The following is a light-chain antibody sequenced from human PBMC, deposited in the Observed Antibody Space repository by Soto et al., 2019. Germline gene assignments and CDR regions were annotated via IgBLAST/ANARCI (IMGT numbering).Light chain of an antibody. CDR3: QQYNNWPLT. J-gene: IGKJ5*01. CDR1: QSVSSN. V-gene: IGKV3-15*01. CDR2: GAS. Sequence: ERVMTQSPATLSVSTGERATLSCRASQSVSSNLAWYQQKPGQAPRLLIYGASTGATGIPARFSGSGSGTEFTLTISSLQSEDFAVYYCQQYNNWPLTFGQGTRLEIK.